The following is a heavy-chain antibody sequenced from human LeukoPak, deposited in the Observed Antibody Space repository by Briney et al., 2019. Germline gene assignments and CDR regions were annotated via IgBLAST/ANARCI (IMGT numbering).Heavy chain of an antibody. D-gene: IGHD3-22*01. Sequence: PGGSLRLSCAASGFTFSSYSMNWVRQAPGKGLEWVSSISSSSSYIYYADSVKGRLTISRDNAKKSLYLQMNSMRAEDTAVYYCARVAYDSSGYYYFDYWGQGTLVTVSS. CDR2: ISSSSSYI. J-gene: IGHJ4*02. CDR1: GFTFSSYS. CDR3: ARVAYDSSGYYYFDY. V-gene: IGHV3-21*01.